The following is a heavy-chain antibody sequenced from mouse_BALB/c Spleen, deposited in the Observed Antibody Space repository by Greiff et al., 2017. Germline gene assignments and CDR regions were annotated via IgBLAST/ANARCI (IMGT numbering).Heavy chain of an antibody. CDR1: GYSFTSYW. CDR2: IYPGNSDT. Sequence: EVQLQQSGTVLARPGASVKMSCKASGYSFTSYWMHWVKQRPGQGLEWIGAIYPGNSDTSYNQKFKGKAKLTAVTTASTAYMELSSLTNEDSAVYYCTRGGTTAGAMDYWGQGTSVTVSS. CDR3: TRGGTTAGAMDY. J-gene: IGHJ4*01. D-gene: IGHD1-2*01. V-gene: IGHV1-5*01.